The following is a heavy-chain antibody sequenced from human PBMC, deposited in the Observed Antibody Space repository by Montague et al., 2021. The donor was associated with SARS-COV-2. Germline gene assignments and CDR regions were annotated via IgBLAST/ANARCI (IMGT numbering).Heavy chain of an antibody. V-gene: IGHV4-4*07. J-gene: IGHJ4*02. D-gene: IGHD2-15*01. CDR1: GGSISNYY. Sequence: SETLSLTCTVSGGSISNYYWSWIRQPAGKGLEWIGRIYSSWSTNXNPSLKSRSSMSVDTSKNQFSLKLSSVTAADTAIYYCARDYSHCSGGSCVFDYWGQGTLVTVSS. CDR3: ARDYSHCSGGSCVFDY. CDR2: IYSSWST.